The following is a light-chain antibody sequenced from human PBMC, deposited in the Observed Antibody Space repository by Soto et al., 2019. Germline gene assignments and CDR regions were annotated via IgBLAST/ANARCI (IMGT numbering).Light chain of an antibody. Sequence: DVVMTQSPLSLPVTLGQPASISCRSSQSLIHSHGNTYLSWFQQRPGQSPRRLIYEVSDRDSGVPDRFAGGGAGTDFTRKSSRVEAEDVGVYCGMQGTLWPWTFGQGTEVEIK. J-gene: IGKJ1*01. CDR3: MQGTLWPWT. V-gene: IGKV2-30*02. CDR1: QSLIHSHGNTY. CDR2: EVS.